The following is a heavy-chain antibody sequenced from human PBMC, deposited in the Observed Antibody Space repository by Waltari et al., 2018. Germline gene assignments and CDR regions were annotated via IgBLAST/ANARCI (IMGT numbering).Heavy chain of an antibody. V-gene: IGHV4-34*01. CDR3: AREDYGGNSGFDY. Sequence: QVQLQQWGAGLLKPSETLSLTCAVYGGSFSGYYWSWIRQPPGKGLEWIGEIKHSGSTNYNPSLKSRVTISVDTSKNQFSLKLSSVTAADTAVYYCAREDYGGNSGFDYWGQGTLVTVSS. D-gene: IGHD4-17*01. CDR2: IKHSGST. CDR1: GGSFSGYY. J-gene: IGHJ4*02.